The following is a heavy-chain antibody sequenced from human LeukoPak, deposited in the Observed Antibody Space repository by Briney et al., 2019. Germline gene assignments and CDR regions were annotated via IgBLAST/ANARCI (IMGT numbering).Heavy chain of an antibody. J-gene: IGHJ6*03. Sequence: ASVKVSCKASGGTFNNYTISWVRQAPGQGLEWMGIINPSGGSTSYAQKFQGRVTMTRDMSTSTVYMELSSLRSEDTAVYYCARRYCSSTSCYEGYMDVWGKGTTVTVSS. CDR1: GGTFNNYT. V-gene: IGHV1-46*02. CDR2: INPSGGST. D-gene: IGHD2-2*01. CDR3: ARRYCSSTSCYEGYMDV.